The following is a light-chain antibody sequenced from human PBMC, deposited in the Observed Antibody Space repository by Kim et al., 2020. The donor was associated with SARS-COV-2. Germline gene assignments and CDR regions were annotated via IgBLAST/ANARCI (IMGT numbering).Light chain of an antibody. CDR1: SGDVGGYKY. V-gene: IGLV2-14*04. J-gene: IGLJ2*01. CDR3: SSYTTTSRFVI. Sequence: IATSCTGSSGDVGGYKYVSWYQQHPANTPKLILSDVTNRPSGVSDRFSGSESRNTASLTISGLKAEDEANYYCSSYTTTSRFVIFGGGTQLTVL. CDR2: DVT.